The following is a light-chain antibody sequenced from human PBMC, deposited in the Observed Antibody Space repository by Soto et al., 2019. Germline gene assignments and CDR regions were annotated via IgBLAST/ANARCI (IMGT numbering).Light chain of an antibody. CDR2: DAY. V-gene: IGKV1-33*01. CDR3: QKSDHLPL. CDR1: HDIGNS. Sequence: DIQMTQSPPSLSASVGDRVTITCQASHDIGNSLNWYQDKPGQAPKLVIYDAYNLETGVPSTFSGSGYGTHFTFTITGLRPEDIATYYCQKSDHLPLFGPGTKVDIK. J-gene: IGKJ3*01.